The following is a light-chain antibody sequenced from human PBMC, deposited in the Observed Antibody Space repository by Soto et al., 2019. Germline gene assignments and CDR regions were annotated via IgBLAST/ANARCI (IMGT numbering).Light chain of an antibody. V-gene: IGKV1-5*01. J-gene: IGKJ1*01. Sequence: DIQMTQSPSTLPASVGDRVTIHCRASQSISDWLAWYQQKTGKAPNLLIYDASTLKSGVPSRFSGSGSGTEFTLTITSLQPDDFETYYCQQYNDYRWTFGPGTKVDIK. CDR3: QQYNDYRWT. CDR2: DAS. CDR1: QSISDW.